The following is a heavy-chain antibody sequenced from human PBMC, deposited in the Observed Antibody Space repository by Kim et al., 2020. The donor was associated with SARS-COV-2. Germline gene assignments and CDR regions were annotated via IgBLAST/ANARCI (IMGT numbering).Heavy chain of an antibody. D-gene: IGHD5-12*01. Sequence: SETLSLTWPGSACTISSRWEYWSWERQPRVRRLYSVVSINYSRSTYYNPSLKSRFTISVDTSKNPFSLKLSSVTAAATAVYYCAGEITPLRANAFDIW. CDR3: AGEITPLRANAFDI. J-gene: IGHJ3*02. V-gene: IGHV4-39*07. CDR1: ACTISSRWEY. CDR2: INYSRST.